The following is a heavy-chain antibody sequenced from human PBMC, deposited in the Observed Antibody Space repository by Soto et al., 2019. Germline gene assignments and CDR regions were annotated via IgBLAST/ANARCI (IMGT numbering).Heavy chain of an antibody. J-gene: IGHJ3*02. V-gene: IGHV1-18*01. CDR1: GYTFTSYG. CDR2: ISAYNGNT. D-gene: IGHD4-17*01. Sequence: GASVKVSCKASGYTFTSYGISWVRQAPGQGLEWMGWISAYNGNTNYAQKLQGRVTMTTDTSTSTAYMELRSLRSEDTAVYYCARGLRDGEKTYDASDIWGQGTMVTVSS. CDR3: ARGLRDGEKTYDASDI.